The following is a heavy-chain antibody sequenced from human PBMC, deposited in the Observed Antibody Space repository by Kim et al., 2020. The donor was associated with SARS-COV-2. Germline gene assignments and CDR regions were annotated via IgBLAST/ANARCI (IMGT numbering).Heavy chain of an antibody. J-gene: IGHJ3*02. Sequence: GESLKISCKGSGYSFTSYWIGWVRQMLGKGLEWMGIIYPGDSDTRYSPSFQGQVTISADKSISTAYLQWSSLKASDTAMYYCARRYSGSFLPHAFDIWGQGTMVTVSS. CDR2: IYPGDSDT. D-gene: IGHD1-26*01. V-gene: IGHV5-51*01. CDR3: ARRYSGSFLPHAFDI. CDR1: GYSFTSYW.